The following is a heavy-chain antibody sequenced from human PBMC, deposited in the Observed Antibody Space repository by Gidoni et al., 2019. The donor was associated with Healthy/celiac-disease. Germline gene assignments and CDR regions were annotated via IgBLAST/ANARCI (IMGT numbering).Heavy chain of an antibody. J-gene: IGHJ6*02. V-gene: IGHV4-38-2*01. CDR3: ARSLYCSGGSCYSSYYYYGRDV. CDR2: IYHSGST. CDR1: GYSIRSGYY. Sequence: QVQLQESGPGLVKPSETLSLTCAVSGYSIRSGYYWDCIRQPPGKGLEWLGSIYHSGSTYYHPSLKSRVTISVDTSKNQFSLKLSSVTAADTAVYYCARSLYCSGGSCYSSYYYYGRDVWGQGTTVTVSS. D-gene: IGHD2-15*01.